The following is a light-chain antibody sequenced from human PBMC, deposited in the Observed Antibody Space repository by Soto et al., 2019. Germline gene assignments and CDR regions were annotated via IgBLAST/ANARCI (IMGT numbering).Light chain of an antibody. Sequence: EIVMTQSPSTLSVSPGDSAALSCRASQSVGSNLAWYQHRPGRAPRLLIYGASTRATGIPARFRGSGSGTEFTLTIASLQSEDFAVYYCQQHDNWPPITFGQGTRLEIK. V-gene: IGKV3-15*01. CDR3: QQHDNWPPIT. CDR1: QSVGSN. CDR2: GAS. J-gene: IGKJ5*01.